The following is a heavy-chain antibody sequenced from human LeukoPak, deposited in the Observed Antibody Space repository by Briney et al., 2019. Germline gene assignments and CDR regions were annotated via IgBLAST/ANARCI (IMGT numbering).Heavy chain of an antibody. CDR3: ARDTYSIAE. CDR1: GFTVSSNY. Sequence: TGGSLRLSCAASGFTVSSNYMSWVRQAPGKGLEWVSVIYSGGRTYYADSVKGRFTISRDNAKNTVYLQMNSLRVEDTAVYYCARDTYSIAEWGQGTLVTVSS. J-gene: IGHJ4*02. D-gene: IGHD1-26*01. V-gene: IGHV3-53*01. CDR2: IYSGGRT.